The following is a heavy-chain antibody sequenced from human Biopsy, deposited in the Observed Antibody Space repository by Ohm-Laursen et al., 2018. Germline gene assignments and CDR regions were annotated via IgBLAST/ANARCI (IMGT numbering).Heavy chain of an antibody. D-gene: IGHD6-19*01. CDR3: VKSAYSSGFWEASDY. V-gene: IGHV3-9*01. CDR2: ISWSSGTI. Sequence: SLRLSCAASGFIFSDYAMQWVRQAPGKGLEWVSGISWSSGTIGYADSVKGRFTVSRDNAKNSLFLQMNSLRVEDTALYYCVKSAYSSGFWEASDYWGQGTLVTVSS. J-gene: IGHJ4*02. CDR1: GFIFSDYA.